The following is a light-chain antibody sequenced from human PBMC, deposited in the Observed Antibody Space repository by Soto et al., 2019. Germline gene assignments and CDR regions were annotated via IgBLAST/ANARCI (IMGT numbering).Light chain of an antibody. CDR1: SSDVGGYNY. V-gene: IGLV2-14*01. J-gene: IGLJ2*01. CDR3: TSYSSSSTLL. Sequence: QSALTQPASVSGSPGQSITISCTGTSSDVGGYNYVSWYQQHPGKAPILMIYDVSNRPSGVSNRFSGSKSGNTASLTISGLQAEDEADYYCTSYSSSSTLLFGGGTKLTVL. CDR2: DVS.